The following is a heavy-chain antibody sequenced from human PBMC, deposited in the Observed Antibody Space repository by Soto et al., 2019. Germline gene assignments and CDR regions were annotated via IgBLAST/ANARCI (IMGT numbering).Heavy chain of an antibody. V-gene: IGHV1-69*13. D-gene: IGHD3-3*01. Sequence: ASVKVSCKASGGTFSSYAISWVRQAPGQGLEWMGGIIPIFGTANYAQKFQGRVTITADESTSTAYMEPSSLRSEDTAVYYCARDHITIFGVAYYYYGMDVWGQGTTVTVSS. CDR3: ARDHITIFGVAYYYYGMDV. CDR2: IIPIFGTA. J-gene: IGHJ6*02. CDR1: GGTFSSYA.